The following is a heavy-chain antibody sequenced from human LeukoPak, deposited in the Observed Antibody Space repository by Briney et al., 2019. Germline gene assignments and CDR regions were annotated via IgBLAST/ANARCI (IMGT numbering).Heavy chain of an antibody. CDR3: VIVRGYFDSSGSDY. CDR1: GFTFSSYT. V-gene: IGHV3-64D*06. Sequence: GGSLRLSCSASGFTFSSYTIHWVRQAPGKGLEFVSAITNNGGNTYYADSVKGRFTISRDNSKNTVYLQRSSLRAEDTAVYYCVIVRGYFDSSGSDYWGQGTLVTVSS. J-gene: IGHJ4*02. CDR2: ITNNGGNT. D-gene: IGHD3-9*01.